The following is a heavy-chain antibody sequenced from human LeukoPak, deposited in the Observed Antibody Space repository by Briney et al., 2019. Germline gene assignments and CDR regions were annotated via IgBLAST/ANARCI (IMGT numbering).Heavy chain of an antibody. CDR1: GYTFSGFW. J-gene: IGHJ4*02. CDR3: ARQNRYCSSTNCYGDLDY. CDR2: IFPDDSDT. Sequence: GESLKISCRGSGYTFSGFWIAWMRQMPGKGLEWMGNIFPDDSDTTYSPSFQGQVTMSADKSISTAYLQWSSLKASDTAMYYCARQNRYCSSTNCYGDLDYWGQGSLVTVSS. D-gene: IGHD2-2*01. V-gene: IGHV5-51*01.